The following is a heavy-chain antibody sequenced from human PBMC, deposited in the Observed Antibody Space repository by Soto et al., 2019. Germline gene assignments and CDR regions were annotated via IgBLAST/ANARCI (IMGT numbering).Heavy chain of an antibody. CDR2: IYYSGST. Sequence: SETLSLTCTVSGGSISSYYWSWIRQPPGKGLEWIGYIYYSGSTNYNPSLKSRVTISVDTSKNQFSLKLSSVTAADTAVYYCARHSGEYYDFWSGYPADYYFDYWGQGTLVTVSS. CDR3: ARHSGEYYDFWSGYPADYYFDY. CDR1: GGSISSYY. V-gene: IGHV4-59*08. D-gene: IGHD3-3*01. J-gene: IGHJ4*02.